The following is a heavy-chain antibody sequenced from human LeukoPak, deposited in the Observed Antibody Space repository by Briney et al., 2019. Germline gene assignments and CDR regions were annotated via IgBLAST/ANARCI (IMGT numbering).Heavy chain of an antibody. V-gene: IGHV3-30-3*01. Sequence: GGSLRLSCAASGFTFSSYAMHWVRQAPGKGLEWVAVISYDGSNKYYADSVKGRFTISRDNSKNTLYLQMNSLRAEDTAVYYCARDPRYTSGWYLSWGQGTLVTVSS. CDR2: ISYDGSNK. J-gene: IGHJ5*02. CDR3: ARDPRYTSGWYLS. CDR1: GFTFSSYA. D-gene: IGHD6-19*01.